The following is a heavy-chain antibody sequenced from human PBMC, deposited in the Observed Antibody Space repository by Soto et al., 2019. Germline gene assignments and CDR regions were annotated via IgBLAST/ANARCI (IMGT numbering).Heavy chain of an antibody. CDR2: IFFTGTI. CDR1: GASLSSISYY. V-gene: IGHV4-39*01. Sequence: SETLSLTCTVSGASLSSISYYWGWIRQPPGKGLEWVGSIFFTGTIYYNPPLKSRVTISVDTSRNQLSLMVKSVTAADTAGYYGASRHCSGGSCYNPRFDSWGQGALVTVP. CDR3: ASRHCSGGSCYNPRFDS. D-gene: IGHD2-15*01. J-gene: IGHJ4*02.